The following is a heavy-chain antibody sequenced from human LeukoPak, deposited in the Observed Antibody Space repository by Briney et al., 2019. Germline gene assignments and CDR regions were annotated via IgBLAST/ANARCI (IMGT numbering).Heavy chain of an antibody. V-gene: IGHV3-23*01. J-gene: IGHJ5*02. Sequence: GGSLRLSCAASGFTFSSYAMSWVRQAPGKGLEWVSAISGSGGSTYYADSGKGRFTISRDNSKNTLYLQMNSLRAEDTAVYYCAKDDKPPTTVTTDPWFDPWGQGTLVTVSS. D-gene: IGHD4-17*01. CDR2: ISGSGGST. CDR3: AKDDKPPTTVTTDPWFDP. CDR1: GFTFSSYA.